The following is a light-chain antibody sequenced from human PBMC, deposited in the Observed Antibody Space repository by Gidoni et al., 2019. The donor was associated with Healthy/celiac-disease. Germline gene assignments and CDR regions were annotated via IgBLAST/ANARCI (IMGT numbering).Light chain of an antibody. J-gene: IGLJ3*02. V-gene: IGLV1-47*02. CDR2: SNN. CDR1: SSNIGSNY. Sequence: QSVLTQPPSASGTPAQRVTISCSGSSSNIGSNYVYCYQQLPGTAPKLLIYSNNQRPSGVPDRFSGSKSGTSASLAISGLRSEDEADYYCAAWDDSLSGWVFGGGTKLTVL. CDR3: AAWDDSLSGWV.